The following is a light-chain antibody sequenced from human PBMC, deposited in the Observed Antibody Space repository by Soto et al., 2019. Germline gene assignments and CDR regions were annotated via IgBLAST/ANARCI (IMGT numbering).Light chain of an antibody. CDR3: CSYAGSSTFFV. V-gene: IGLV2-23*02. CDR1: SNEVGSYNL. Sequence: QSALTQPASVSGSPGQSITISCPGTSNEVGSYNLASWYQQHPGKAPKLMIYEVSKRPSGVSNRFSGSKSGNTASLTISGLQAEDEADYYCCSYAGSSTFFVFGTGTKVTVL. CDR2: EVS. J-gene: IGLJ1*01.